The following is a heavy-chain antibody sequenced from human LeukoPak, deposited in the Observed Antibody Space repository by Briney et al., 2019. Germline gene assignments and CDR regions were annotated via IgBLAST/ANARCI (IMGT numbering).Heavy chain of an antibody. J-gene: IGHJ4*02. D-gene: IGHD1-26*01. CDR3: AKGGKWDVTPFDY. CDR1: GFTFDDYA. V-gene: IGHV3-9*01. CDR2: ISWNNNKI. Sequence: GRSLRLSCAASGFTFDDYAMHWVRQAPGKGLEWVSAISWNNNKIGYADSVKGRFTISRDNAKNTLYLQVNSPRAEDTAVYYCAKGGKWDVTPFDYWGQGTLVTVSS.